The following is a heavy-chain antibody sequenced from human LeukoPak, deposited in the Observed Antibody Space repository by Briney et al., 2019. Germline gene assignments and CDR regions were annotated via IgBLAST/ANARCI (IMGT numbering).Heavy chain of an antibody. CDR2: IKREGGEK. J-gene: IGHJ4*02. D-gene: IGHD6-6*01. CDR3: ARVIADRTIYDY. CDR1: GFTFSRHW. Sequence: VGSLRLSCAASGFTFSRHWMSWVRQAPGGGLEWVASIKREGGEKYHVESQNGRFTVSRDKAKNSLYLQMNSLRAEDTAVYYCARVIADRTIYDYWGQGTVLPVSS. V-gene: IGHV3-7*01.